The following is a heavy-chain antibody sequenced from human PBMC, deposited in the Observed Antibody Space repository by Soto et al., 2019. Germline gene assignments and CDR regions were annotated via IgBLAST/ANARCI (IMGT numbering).Heavy chain of an antibody. CDR1: GFIFSDHY. Sequence: VQLVESGGGLVQPGGSLRLSCAASGFIFSDHYMDWVRQARGKGLEWVGRIKNKANSYTTEYAASVKGRFTISRDDSKNSLYLQMNSLKTEDTAVYYCTRISIVGATGGRYFDYWGQVTLLTVSS. CDR2: IKNKANSYTT. V-gene: IGHV3-72*01. CDR3: TRISIVGATGGRYFDY. J-gene: IGHJ4*02. D-gene: IGHD1-26*01.